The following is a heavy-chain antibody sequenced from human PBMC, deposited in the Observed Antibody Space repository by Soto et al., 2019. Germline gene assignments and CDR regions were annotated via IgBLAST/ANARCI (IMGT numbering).Heavy chain of an antibody. Sequence: SVTLSLTWTVSGVSINSSGYYWGWIRQPPGKGLEWIGSMFYGVSTYYNPSLKSRVTVSVDTSKNQFSLNLRSVTATDTAVYYCARLPSRHLVDYWGQGTPVPVS. CDR1: GVSINSSGYY. CDR3: ARLPSRHLVDY. CDR2: MFYGVST. J-gene: IGHJ4*02. V-gene: IGHV4-39*01. D-gene: IGHD3-3*02.